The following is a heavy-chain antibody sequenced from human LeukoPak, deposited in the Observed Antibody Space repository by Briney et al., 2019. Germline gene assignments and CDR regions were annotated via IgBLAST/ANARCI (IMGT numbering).Heavy chain of an antibody. Sequence: SETLSLSCTVSGGSISSYYWSWIRQPPGKGLEWIGYIYYSGSTNYNPSLKSRVTLSVDTSKNQFSLKLSSVTAADTAVYYCARGQLWLDYWGQGTLVTVSS. CDR3: ARGQLWLDY. V-gene: IGHV4-59*01. D-gene: IGHD5-18*01. CDR2: IYYSGST. J-gene: IGHJ4*02. CDR1: GGSISSYY.